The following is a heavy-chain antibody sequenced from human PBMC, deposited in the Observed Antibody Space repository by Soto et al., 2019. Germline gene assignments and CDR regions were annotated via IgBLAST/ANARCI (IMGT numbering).Heavy chain of an antibody. V-gene: IGHV1-69*08. Sequence: QVQLVQSGAEVKKPGSSVKVSCKASGGTFSSYTISWVRQAPGQGLEWMGRIIPILGIANYAQKFQGRVTITADKSTSTAYLELSSLRSEDPAVYYCARDGVDCSSTSCYFYWGQGTLVTVSS. CDR3: ARDGVDCSSTSCYFY. D-gene: IGHD2-2*01. CDR1: GGTFSSYT. CDR2: IIPILGIA. J-gene: IGHJ4*02.